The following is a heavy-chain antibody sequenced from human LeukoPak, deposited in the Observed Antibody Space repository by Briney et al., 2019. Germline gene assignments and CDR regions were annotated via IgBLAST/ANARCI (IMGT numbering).Heavy chain of an antibody. D-gene: IGHD3-10*02. CDR1: GFTFSSYG. J-gene: IGHJ6*04. CDR3: AELGITMIGGV. V-gene: IGHV3-23*01. CDR2: ISDSGGST. Sequence: GGSLRLSCAASGFTFSSYGMSWVRQAPGKGLEWVSAISDSGGSTYYADSVKGRFTISRDNAKNSLYLQMNSLRDEDTAVYYCAELGITMIGGVWGKGTTVTISS.